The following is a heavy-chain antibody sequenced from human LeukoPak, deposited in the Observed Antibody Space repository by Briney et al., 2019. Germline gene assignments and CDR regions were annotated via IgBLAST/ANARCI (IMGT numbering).Heavy chain of an antibody. CDR3: ARSKGRYDFWSGHPLGMDV. CDR2: IYYSGST. Sequence: SETLSLTCTVAGGSISSSSYYWSWIRQHPGKGLEWIGYIYYSGSTYYNPSLKSRVTISVDTSKNQFSLKLSSVTAADTAVYYCARSKGRYDFWSGHPLGMDVWGQGTTVTVSS. J-gene: IGHJ6*02. D-gene: IGHD3-3*01. CDR1: GGSISSSSYY. V-gene: IGHV4-31*03.